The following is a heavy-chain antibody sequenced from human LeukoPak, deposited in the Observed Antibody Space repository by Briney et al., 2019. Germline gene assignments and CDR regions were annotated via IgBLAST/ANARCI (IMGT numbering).Heavy chain of an antibody. J-gene: IGHJ4*02. CDR2: ISGRADGT. Sequence: SGGSLRLSCVASGFTFSSYWMSWVRQAPGKGLEWVSAISGRADGTYYADSVRGRFTISRDNSKNTVDLQMNSLRAEDTAVFYCAKHQDYGAFDYWGQGTLVTVSS. CDR1: GFTFSSYW. CDR3: AKHQDYGAFDY. V-gene: IGHV3-23*01. D-gene: IGHD4-17*01.